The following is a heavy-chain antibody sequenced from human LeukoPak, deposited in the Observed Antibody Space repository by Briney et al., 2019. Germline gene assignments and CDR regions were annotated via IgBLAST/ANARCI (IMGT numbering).Heavy chain of an antibody. Sequence: SETLSLTCTVSGGSISSYYWSWIRQPAGKGLEWIGEINHSGSTNYNPSLKSRVTISVDTSKNQFSLKLSSVTAADTAVYYCARGKVATIEYWGQGTLVTVSS. V-gene: IGHV4-34*01. CDR3: ARGKVATIEY. D-gene: IGHD5-12*01. CDR1: GGSISSYY. CDR2: INHSGST. J-gene: IGHJ4*02.